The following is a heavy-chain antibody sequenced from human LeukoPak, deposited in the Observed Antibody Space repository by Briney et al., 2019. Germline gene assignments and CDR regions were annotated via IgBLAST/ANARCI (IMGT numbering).Heavy chain of an antibody. D-gene: IGHD3-22*01. V-gene: IGHV3-15*01. CDR3: TTSYYYDLDAFDI. CDR2: IKSKTDGGTT. Sequence: GGSLRLSCAASGFTFSTYWMTWVRQAPGKGLEWVGRIKSKTDGGTTDYAAPVKGRFTISRDDSKNTLYLQMNSLKTEDTAVYYCTTSYYYDLDAFDIWGQGTMVTVSS. CDR1: GFTFSTYW. J-gene: IGHJ3*02.